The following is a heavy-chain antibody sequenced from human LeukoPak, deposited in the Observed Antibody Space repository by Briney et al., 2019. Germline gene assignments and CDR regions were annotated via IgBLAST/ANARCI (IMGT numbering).Heavy chain of an antibody. CDR3: ARDMTPNDAFDI. Sequence: SQTLSLTCTVSGGSISSGGYYWSWIRQHPGKGLEWLGYIYYSGSTNYNPSLKSRVTISVDTSKNQFSLKLSSVTAADTAVYYCARDMTPNDAFDIWGQGTMVTVSS. J-gene: IGHJ3*02. CDR1: GGSISSGGYY. CDR2: IYYSGST. V-gene: IGHV4-61*08.